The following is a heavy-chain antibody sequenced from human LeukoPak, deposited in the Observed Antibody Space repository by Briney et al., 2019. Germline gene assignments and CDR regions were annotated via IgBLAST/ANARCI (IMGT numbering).Heavy chain of an antibody. D-gene: IGHD4-23*01. Sequence: SETLSLTCAVSGDSISSGGYSWSWIQQPPGKALEWIGYISSTGSTYYNPSLKSRLSISSDTSKNQFSLKLSSVTAADTAVYYCARDLSERWPGDYWGQGTLVTVSS. CDR2: ISSTGST. J-gene: IGHJ4*02. V-gene: IGHV4-30-4*07. CDR3: ARDLSERWPGDY. CDR1: GDSISSGGYS.